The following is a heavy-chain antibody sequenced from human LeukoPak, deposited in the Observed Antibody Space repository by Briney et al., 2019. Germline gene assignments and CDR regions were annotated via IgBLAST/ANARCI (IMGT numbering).Heavy chain of an antibody. CDR1: GGSISSGGYS. CDR3: ARVSPSNYGMDV. Sequence: PSETLSLTCAVSGGSISSGGYSWSWIRQPPGKGLEWIGYIYYSGSTYYNPSLKSRVTISVDTSKNQFSLKLSSVTAADTAVYYCARVSPSNYGMDVWGQGTTVTVSS. D-gene: IGHD3-16*02. CDR2: IYYSGST. V-gene: IGHV4-30-2*05. J-gene: IGHJ6*02.